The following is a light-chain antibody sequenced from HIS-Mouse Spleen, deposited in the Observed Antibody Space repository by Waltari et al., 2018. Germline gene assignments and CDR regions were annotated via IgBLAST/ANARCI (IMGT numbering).Light chain of an antibody. CDR1: SSDVGGYNC. V-gene: IGLV2-8*01. Sequence: QSALTQPPSASGSPGQSVTISCTGTSSDVGGYNCFSWYQQHPGKAPELMIYDVSKRPSGFPDRFSGSKSGNTASLTVSGLQAEDEADYYCSSYAGSNNLVFGGGTKLTVL. CDR3: SSYAGSNNLV. CDR2: DVS. J-gene: IGLJ2*01.